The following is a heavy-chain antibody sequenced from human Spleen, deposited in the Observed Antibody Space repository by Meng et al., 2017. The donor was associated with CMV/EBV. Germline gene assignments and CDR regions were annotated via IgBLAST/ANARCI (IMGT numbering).Heavy chain of an antibody. Sequence: TCSSYAISWVRQAPGQGLEWMGGIIPIFGTANYAQKFQGRVTITTDESTSTAYMELSSLRSEDTAVYYCARTKTLYSSGWHYNWFDPWGQGTLVTVSS. D-gene: IGHD6-19*01. CDR2: IIPIFGTA. CDR1: TCSSYA. CDR3: ARTKTLYSSGWHYNWFDP. J-gene: IGHJ5*02. V-gene: IGHV1-69*05.